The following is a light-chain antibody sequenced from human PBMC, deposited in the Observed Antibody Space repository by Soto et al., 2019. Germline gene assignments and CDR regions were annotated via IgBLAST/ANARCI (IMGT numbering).Light chain of an antibody. CDR3: QQYKSYWT. CDR2: DAS. J-gene: IGKJ1*01. CDR1: QSISSW. V-gene: IGKV1-5*01. Sequence: DFQMTQSTSTLSAAVGARVTITCRSSQSISSWLAWYQQNPGKAPKLLIYDASSLESGVPFRFSDSVSPYEFNRTISIRQPDNFANYYCQQYKSYWTFGQGT.